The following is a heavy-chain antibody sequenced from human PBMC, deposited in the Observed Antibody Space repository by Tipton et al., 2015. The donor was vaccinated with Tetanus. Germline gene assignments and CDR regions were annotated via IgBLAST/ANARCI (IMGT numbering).Heavy chain of an antibody. CDR2: INSNGGGT. CDR3: ARDRMENWFDP. V-gene: IGHV3-64*01. D-gene: IGHD3-3*01. Sequence: SLRLSCAASGFTFSYYAMHWVRQAPGKALEYVSAINSNGGGTYYAHSVQGRFTISRDNAKNIVYLQMNSLTVDDTAVYYCARDRMENWFDPWGQGTLVTVSS. J-gene: IGHJ5*02. CDR1: GFTFSYYA.